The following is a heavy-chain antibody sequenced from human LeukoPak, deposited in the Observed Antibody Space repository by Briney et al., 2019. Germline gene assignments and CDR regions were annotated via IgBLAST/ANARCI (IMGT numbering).Heavy chain of an antibody. J-gene: IGHJ4*02. CDR1: GYTFTDYY. CDR3: VGSNSVEY. CDR2: INPNSGGT. D-gene: IGHD4-23*01. V-gene: IGHV1-2*02. Sequence: ASVKVSCKASGYTFTDYYMHWVRQAPGQGLEWMGWINPNSGGTNYAQKFQGRVTMTRDTSISTSYMELSSLRSGDTAVYYCVGSNSVEYWGQGTLVTVSS.